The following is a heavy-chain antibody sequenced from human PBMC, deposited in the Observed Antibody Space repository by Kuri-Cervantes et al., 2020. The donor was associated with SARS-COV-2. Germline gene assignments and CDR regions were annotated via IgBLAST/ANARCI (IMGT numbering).Heavy chain of an antibody. Sequence: SCAASGFTFSSYSMNWVRQAPGKGLEWVSSISSSSSYIYYADSVKGRFTISRDNAKNSLYLQMNSLRAEDTAVYYCARPRTSGYDDYWGQGTLVTVSS. J-gene: IGHJ4*02. CDR1: GFTFSSYS. CDR3: ARPRTSGYDDY. D-gene: IGHD5-12*01. CDR2: ISSSSSYI. V-gene: IGHV3-21*01.